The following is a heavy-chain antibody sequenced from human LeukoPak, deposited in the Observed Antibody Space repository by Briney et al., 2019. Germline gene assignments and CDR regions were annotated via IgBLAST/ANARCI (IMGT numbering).Heavy chain of an antibody. Sequence: PSETLSLTCAVYGGSFSGYYWSWIRQPPGKGLEWIGEINHSGSTNYNPSLKSRVTISVDTSKNQFSLKLSSVTAADTAVYYCARAPYYYGSGSYYQWGQGTLVTVSS. CDR2: INHSGST. CDR3: ARAPYYYGSGSYYQ. D-gene: IGHD3-10*01. V-gene: IGHV4-34*01. J-gene: IGHJ4*02. CDR1: GGSFSGYY.